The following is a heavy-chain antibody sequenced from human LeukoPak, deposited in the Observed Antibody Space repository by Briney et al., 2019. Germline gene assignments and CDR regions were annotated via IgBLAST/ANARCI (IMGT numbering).Heavy chain of an antibody. J-gene: IGHJ4*02. CDR1: GFPFSISS. Sequence: PGGSLRLPCAASGFPFSISSMNWVRQAQGKGLEGVSHITSSSSAIYYADSVKGRFTISRDNAKNSLYLQMNSLRDEDTAVYYCARGKDYAFDYWGQGTLVTVSS. D-gene: IGHD4-17*01. V-gene: IGHV3-48*02. CDR3: ARGKDYAFDY. CDR2: ITSSSSAI.